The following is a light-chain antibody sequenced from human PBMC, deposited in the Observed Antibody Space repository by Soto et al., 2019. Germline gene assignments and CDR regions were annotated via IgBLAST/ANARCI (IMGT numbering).Light chain of an antibody. Sequence: EKVMTQSPATLSVSPGERATLSCRASQNVKTRLAWYQQKPGQAPRLLMFDAFTRATGIPARFSGSASGTDFTLTISSLQPEDSAVYYCQQYDEWPLTFGGGTKVEIK. V-gene: IGKV3-15*01. CDR2: DAF. CDR3: QQYDEWPLT. J-gene: IGKJ4*01. CDR1: QNVKTR.